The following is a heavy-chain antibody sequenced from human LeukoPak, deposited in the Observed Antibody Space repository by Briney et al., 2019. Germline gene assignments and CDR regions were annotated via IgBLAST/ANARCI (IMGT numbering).Heavy chain of an antibody. Sequence: GSLRLSCAASGFTFRSYSMNWVRQAPGKGLEWVSSISSSSRYIYYADSMKGRFNISRDNAENSLYLQMDSLRVEDTAVYYCARGIPHCTSTSWCAFDIWGQGTMVTVSS. J-gene: IGHJ3*02. CDR1: GFTFRSYS. D-gene: IGHD2-2*01. V-gene: IGHV3-21*01. CDR3: ARGIPHCTSTSWCAFDI. CDR2: ISSSSRYI.